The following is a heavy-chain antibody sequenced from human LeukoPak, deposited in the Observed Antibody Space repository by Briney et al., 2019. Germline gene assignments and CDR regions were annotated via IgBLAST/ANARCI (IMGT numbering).Heavy chain of an antibody. CDR1: GGTFSSYA. V-gene: IGHV1-69*05. J-gene: IGHJ4*02. Sequence: ASVKVSCKASGGTFSSYAISWVRQAPGQGLEWMGGIIPIFGTANYAQKFQGRVTITTDESTSTAYMELSSLRSEDTAVHYCASSPKGQEWAYFDYWGQGTLVTVSS. CDR3: ASSPKGQEWAYFDY. D-gene: IGHD1-26*01. CDR2: IIPIFGTA.